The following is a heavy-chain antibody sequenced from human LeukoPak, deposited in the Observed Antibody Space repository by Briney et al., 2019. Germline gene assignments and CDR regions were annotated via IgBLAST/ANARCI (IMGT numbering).Heavy chain of an antibody. CDR3: TRGAGWLIDY. CDR1: GYTFTRYD. V-gene: IGHV1-8*03. CDR2: VNTKSGNT. D-gene: IGHD3-16*01. Sequence: ASVKVSCKASGYTFTRYDINWVRQATGQGLEWLGWVNTKSGNTGSAQNFQGRVTITRDTSISTAYMELSSLRSEDTAVYYCTRGAGWLIDYWGQGILVTVSS. J-gene: IGHJ4*02.